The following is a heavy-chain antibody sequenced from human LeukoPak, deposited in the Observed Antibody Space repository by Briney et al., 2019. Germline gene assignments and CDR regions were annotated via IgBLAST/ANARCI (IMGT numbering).Heavy chain of an antibody. Sequence: SETLSLTCTVSGGSISSSSYYWGWIRQPPGKGLEWIATIYYNGITYYSPSLRGRATISMDTSNNQFSLRVNSVTAADTAIYYCTRIISSGNFDYWGQGLLVTVSS. V-gene: IGHV4-39*07. D-gene: IGHD3-3*01. CDR1: GGSISSSSYY. CDR2: IYYNGIT. CDR3: TRIISSGNFDY. J-gene: IGHJ4*02.